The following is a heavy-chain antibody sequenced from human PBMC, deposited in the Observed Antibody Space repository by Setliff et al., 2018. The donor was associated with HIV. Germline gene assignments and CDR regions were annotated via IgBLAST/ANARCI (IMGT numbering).Heavy chain of an antibody. CDR1: GYTFTSYW. J-gene: IGHJ6*03. CDR3: ARHRGRTSYYYYYMDV. Sequence: PGESLKISCKGSGYTFTSYWIGWARQMPGKGLEWMGIIYPGDSDTRYSPSFQGQVTISADKSISTAYLQWSSLKASDTAMYYCARHRGRTSYYYYYMDVWGKGTTVTVSS. CDR2: IYPGDSDT. V-gene: IGHV5-51*01.